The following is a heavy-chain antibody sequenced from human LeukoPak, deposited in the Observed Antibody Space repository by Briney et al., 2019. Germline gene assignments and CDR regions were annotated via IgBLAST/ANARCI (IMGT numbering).Heavy chain of an antibody. J-gene: IGHJ4*02. CDR2: IYNSGST. D-gene: IGHD2/OR15-2a*01. Sequence: PSETLSLTCTVSGGSISSGVYYWSWIRQHPGKGLEWIGYIYNSGSTNYNPSLKSRVTMSVDTSKNQFSLKLSSVTAADTAVYYCAGHHPRNTVDFWGQGTLVTVSS. CDR1: GGSISSGVYY. V-gene: IGHV4-61*08. CDR3: AGHHPRNTVDF.